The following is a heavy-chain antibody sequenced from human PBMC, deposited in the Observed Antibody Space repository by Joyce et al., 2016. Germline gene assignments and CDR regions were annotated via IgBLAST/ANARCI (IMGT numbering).Heavy chain of an antibody. CDR2: VDPTDSNV. Sequence: EVQLVQSGAEVKKPGESLKISCTGSGYNFASYWISWVRQMPGKGLEWMGRVDPTDSNVNYSPSFQGPVTISADKSTNTAYIQWSSLKASDTAMYYCARGGVLGSWGQGTLVIVSS. J-gene: IGHJ5*02. CDR1: GYNFASYW. V-gene: IGHV5-10-1*03. D-gene: IGHD3-16*01. CDR3: ARGGVLGS.